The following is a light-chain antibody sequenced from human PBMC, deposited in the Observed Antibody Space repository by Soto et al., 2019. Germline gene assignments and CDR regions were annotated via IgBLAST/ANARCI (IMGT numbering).Light chain of an antibody. J-gene: IGKJ5*01. V-gene: IGKV3D-20*02. CDR3: QQRNDWPIT. Sequence: GIATLSCRASQSVSSSYLAWYQQKPGQAPRLLIFGASNRATDIPARFSGSGSGTDFTLAINRLEPDDFAVYYCQQRNDWPITFGQGTRREIK. CDR1: QSVSSSY. CDR2: GAS.